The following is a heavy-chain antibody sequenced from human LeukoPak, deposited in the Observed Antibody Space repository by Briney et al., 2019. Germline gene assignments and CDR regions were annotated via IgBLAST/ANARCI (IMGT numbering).Heavy chain of an antibody. CDR1: GFSFSSYA. CDR2: ISGGGGST. D-gene: IGHD3-10*01. CDR3: AKRDPGTSAVRFDP. J-gene: IGHJ5*02. V-gene: IGHV3-23*01. Sequence: GGSLRLSCAASGFSFSSYAMSWVRQAPGKGLGWVSVISGGGGSTYYADSVKGRFTISRDNSKNTLYLQMNSLRAEDTAVYYCAKRDPGTSAVRFDPWGQGTLVTVSS.